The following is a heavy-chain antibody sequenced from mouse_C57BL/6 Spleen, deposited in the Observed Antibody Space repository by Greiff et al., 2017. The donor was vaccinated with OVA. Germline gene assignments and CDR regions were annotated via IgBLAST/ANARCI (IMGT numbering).Heavy chain of an antibody. CDR2: IDPSDSET. J-gene: IGHJ3*01. V-gene: IGHV1-52*01. CDR1: GYTFTSYW. Sequence: QVQLQQPGAELVRPGSSVKLSCKASGYTFTSYWMHWVKQRPIQGLEWIGNIDPSDSETHYNQKFKDKATLTVDKSSSPAYMQLSSLTSEDSAVYYCARYDYDGAFAYWGQGTLVTVSA. D-gene: IGHD2-4*01. CDR3: ARYDYDGAFAY.